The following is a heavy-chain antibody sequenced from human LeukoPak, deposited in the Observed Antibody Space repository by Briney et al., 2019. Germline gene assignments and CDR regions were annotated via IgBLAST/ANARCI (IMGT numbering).Heavy chain of an antibody. CDR1: GGSFSGYY. D-gene: IGHD1-26*01. CDR3: ARGRIVSSGSYGY. V-gene: IGHV4-34*01. J-gene: IGHJ4*02. CDR2: INHSGST. Sequence: SETLSLTCAVYGGSFSGYYWSWIRQPPGKGLEWIGEINHSGSTNYNPSLKSRVTILVDTSKNQFSLKLSSVTAADTAVYYCARGRIVSSGSYGYWGQGTLVTVSS.